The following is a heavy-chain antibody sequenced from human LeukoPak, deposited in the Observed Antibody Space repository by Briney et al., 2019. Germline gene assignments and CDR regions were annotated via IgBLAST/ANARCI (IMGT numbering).Heavy chain of an antibody. CDR3: ARTTSMTASGYDY. Sequence: ASVRVSCKASGYTFTNYHINWVRQASGQGLEWMGWMNPNDSDSGYAQNLQGRVTITTDTSTNTAYMELRILRSDDTAVYFCARTTSMTASGYDYWGQGTLVTAPS. J-gene: IGHJ4*02. CDR1: GYTFTNYH. V-gene: IGHV1-8*03. CDR2: MNPNDSDS. D-gene: IGHD4-17*01.